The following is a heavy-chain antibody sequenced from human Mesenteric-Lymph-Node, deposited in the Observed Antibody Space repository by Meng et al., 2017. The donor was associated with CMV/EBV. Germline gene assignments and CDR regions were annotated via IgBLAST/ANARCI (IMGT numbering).Heavy chain of an antibody. D-gene: IGHD2-2*01. CDR1: GFTFSSYA. V-gene: IGHV3-30*14. CDR2: ISYDESNK. J-gene: IGHJ4*02. Sequence: GESLKISCAASGFTFSSYAMHWVRQAPGKGLEWVAVISYDESNKYYADSVKGRFTISRDNSKNTLYLQMNSLRAEDTAVYYCARASGYCSSSSCYEFDYWGQGTLVTVSS. CDR3: ARASGYCSSSSCYEFDY.